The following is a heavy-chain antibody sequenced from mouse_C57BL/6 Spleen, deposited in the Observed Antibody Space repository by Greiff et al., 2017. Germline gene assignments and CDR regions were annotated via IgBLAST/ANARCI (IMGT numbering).Heavy chain of an antibody. V-gene: IGHV1-81*01. Sequence: QVQLQQSGAELARPGASVKLSCKASGYTFTSYGISWVKQRTGRGLEWIGEIYPRSGNHYYNEKFKGKATLTADKSSSTAYMELRSLTSEDSAVYFCARSDLLRTMDYWGQGTSVTVSS. J-gene: IGHJ4*01. CDR3: ARSDLLRTMDY. CDR2: IYPRSGNH. D-gene: IGHD2-1*01. CDR1: GYTFTSYG.